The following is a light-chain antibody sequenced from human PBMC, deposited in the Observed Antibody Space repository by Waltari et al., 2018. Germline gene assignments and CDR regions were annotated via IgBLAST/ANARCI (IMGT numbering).Light chain of an antibody. CDR2: WAS. Sequence: DIVMTQSPDFLAVSLGERATINCKSSQSVLYSANNKDYLAWYQQKPGQPPKLLICWASTRESGVPDRFSGSGSGTDFTLTISSLQAEDVAVYYCQQYYGVPLTFGGGTKVEIK. J-gene: IGKJ4*01. CDR1: QSVLYSANNKDY. V-gene: IGKV4-1*01. CDR3: QQYYGVPLT.